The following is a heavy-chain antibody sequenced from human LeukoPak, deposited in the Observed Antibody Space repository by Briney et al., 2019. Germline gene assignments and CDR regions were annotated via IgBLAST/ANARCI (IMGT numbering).Heavy chain of an antibody. Sequence: GGSLRLSCAASGFTFSSYAMSWVRQAPGKGLEWVSAISGSRGTTYYADSVKGRFTISRDNSKNTLYLQMNRLRAEDTAVYYCAKDAYLGSNRLDPWGQGTLVTVSS. J-gene: IGHJ5*02. CDR1: GFTFSSYA. D-gene: IGHD7-27*01. V-gene: IGHV3-23*01. CDR3: AKDAYLGSNRLDP. CDR2: ISGSRGTT.